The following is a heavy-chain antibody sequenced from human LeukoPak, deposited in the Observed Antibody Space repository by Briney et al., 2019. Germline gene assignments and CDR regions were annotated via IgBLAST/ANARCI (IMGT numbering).Heavy chain of an antibody. CDR3: ARCSGGSCYSVYDY. CDR1: GYTFTGYY. CDR2: INPNSGGT. V-gene: IGHV1-2*02. Sequence: GASVKVSCKASGYTFTGYYMHWVRQAPGQGLEWMGWINPNSGGTNYAQKFQGRVTMTRDTSISTAYMELSRLRSDDTAVYYCARCSGGSCYSVYDYWGQGTLVTVSS. J-gene: IGHJ4*02. D-gene: IGHD2-15*01.